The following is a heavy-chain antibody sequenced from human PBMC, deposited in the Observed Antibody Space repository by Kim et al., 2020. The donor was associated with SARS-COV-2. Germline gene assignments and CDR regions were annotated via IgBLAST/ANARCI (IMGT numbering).Heavy chain of an antibody. V-gene: IGHV3-30*01. CDR3: ARDYMVRGVIIRGGDY. Sequence: VKGRFTISRDHSKNTLYLQMNSLRAEDTAVYYCARDYMVRGVIIRGGDYWGQGTLVTVSS. J-gene: IGHJ4*02. D-gene: IGHD3-10*01.